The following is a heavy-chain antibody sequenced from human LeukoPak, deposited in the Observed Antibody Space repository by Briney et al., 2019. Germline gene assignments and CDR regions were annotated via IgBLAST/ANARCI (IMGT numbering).Heavy chain of an antibody. V-gene: IGHV3-21*01. CDR2: ISSSSSYI. Sequence: PGGSLRLSCGASGFTFSSYSMNWVRQAPGKGLEWVSSISSSSSYIYYADSVKGRFTISRDNAKNSLYLQMNSLRAEDTAVYYCASLSYDSSGPSHYYYMDVWGKGTTVTVSS. CDR3: ASLSYDSSGPSHYYYMDV. J-gene: IGHJ6*03. D-gene: IGHD3-22*01. CDR1: GFTFSSYS.